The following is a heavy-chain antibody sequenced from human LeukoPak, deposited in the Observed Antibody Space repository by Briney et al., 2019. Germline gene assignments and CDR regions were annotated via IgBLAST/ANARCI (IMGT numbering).Heavy chain of an antibody. V-gene: IGHV3-7*03. J-gene: IGHJ4*02. CDR1: GFSFSDYW. Sequence: GGSLRLSCAASGFSFSDYWMTWVRQAPGKGLEWVAHIKQDGSEKYYVDSIKGRFTISRDNAKNLVYLQMNSLRADDTAVYYCARALTQQPGFFDYWGQGTLVTVSS. CDR3: ARALTQQPGFFDY. CDR2: IKQDGSEK. D-gene: IGHD6-13*01.